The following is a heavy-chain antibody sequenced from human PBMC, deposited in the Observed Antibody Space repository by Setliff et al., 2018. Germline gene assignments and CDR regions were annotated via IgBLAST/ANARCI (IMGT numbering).Heavy chain of an antibody. V-gene: IGHV3-48*01. J-gene: IGHJ4*02. CDR2: ISSSRSTI. Sequence: GGSLRLSCAASGFTFSSYSMNWVRQVPGKGLEWVSYISSSRSTIYYADSVKGRFTISRDNAKNSLYLQRNSLRAEDTAVYYCAKDVADGYNWDYWGQGTLVTVSS. D-gene: IGHD5-12*01. CDR1: GFTFSSYS. CDR3: AKDVADGYNWDY.